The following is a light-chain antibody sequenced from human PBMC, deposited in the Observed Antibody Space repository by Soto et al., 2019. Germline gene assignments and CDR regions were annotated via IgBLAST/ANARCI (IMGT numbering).Light chain of an antibody. CDR1: QSVSSSY. CDR2: DAS. CDR3: QQFGTSFPYT. V-gene: IGKV3-20*01. J-gene: IGKJ2*01. Sequence: EIVLTQSPGTLSLSPGDRATLTCRASQSVSSSYLAWYQQKPGQAPRLLMYDASSRATGIPDRFSGSGSGTDFTLTISRLEPEDFAVYYCQQFGTSFPYTFGQGTKLDIK.